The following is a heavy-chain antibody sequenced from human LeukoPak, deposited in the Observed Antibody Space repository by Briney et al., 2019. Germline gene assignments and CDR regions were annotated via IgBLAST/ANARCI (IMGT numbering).Heavy chain of an antibody. V-gene: IGHV4-34*12. D-gene: IGHD6-13*01. CDR2: IFHTGST. CDR1: GGSFNDYY. Sequence: SETLSLTCAVYGGSFNDYYWNWIRQPPGKGLEWIGSIFHTGSTYHNPSLKSRVTISVDTSKNQFSLKLNSVTAADTAVYYCARDHSSSSEDYWGQGTLVTVSS. J-gene: IGHJ4*02. CDR3: ARDHSSSSEDY.